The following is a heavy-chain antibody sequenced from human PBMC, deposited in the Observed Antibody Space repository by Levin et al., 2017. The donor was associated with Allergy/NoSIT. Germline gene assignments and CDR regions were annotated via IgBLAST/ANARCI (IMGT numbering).Heavy chain of an antibody. Sequence: SQTLSLTCAVYGGSFSGYYWSWIRQPPGKGLEWIGEINHSGSTNYNPSLKSRVTISVDTSKNQFSLKLSSVTAADTAVYYCARAGIAVAGYLGRGWFDPWGQGTLVTVSS. D-gene: IGHD6-19*01. J-gene: IGHJ5*02. CDR3: ARAGIAVAGYLGRGWFDP. CDR1: GGSFSGYY. CDR2: INHSGST. V-gene: IGHV4-34*01.